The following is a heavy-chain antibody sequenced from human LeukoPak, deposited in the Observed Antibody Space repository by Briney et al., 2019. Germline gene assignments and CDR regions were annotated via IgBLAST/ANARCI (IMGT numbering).Heavy chain of an antibody. Sequence: GGSLRLSCAASGFTLSTYWMTWVRQATGKGLEWVSAIGTAGDTYYPGSVKGRFTISRDNVKNSLYLQMNSLTAGDTAVYCCARDMRGYPNYYMDVWGKGTTVTIS. CDR2: IGTAGDT. J-gene: IGHJ6*03. V-gene: IGHV3-13*01. CDR3: ARDMRGYPNYYMDV. D-gene: IGHD6-25*01. CDR1: GFTLSTYW.